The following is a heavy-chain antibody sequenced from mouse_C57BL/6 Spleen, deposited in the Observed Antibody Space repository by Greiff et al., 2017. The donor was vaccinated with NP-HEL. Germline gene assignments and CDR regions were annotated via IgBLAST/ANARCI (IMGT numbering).Heavy chain of an antibody. CDR2: ISSGSSTI. D-gene: IGHD1-1*01. J-gene: IGHJ1*03. V-gene: IGHV5-17*01. CDR3: AMWDDGSSYDWYFDV. Sequence: EVKLVESGGGLVKPGGSLKLSCAASGFTFSDYGMHWVRQAPEKGLEWVAYISSGSSTIYYADTVKGRFTIPRDNAKNTLFLQLTSLRSEDTAMYYCAMWDDGSSYDWYFDVWGTGTTVTVSS. CDR1: GFTFSDYG.